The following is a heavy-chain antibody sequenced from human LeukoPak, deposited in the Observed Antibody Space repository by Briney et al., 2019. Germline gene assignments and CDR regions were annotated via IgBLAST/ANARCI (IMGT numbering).Heavy chain of an antibody. CDR3: ARDHYYDFWSGHYVGYDDAFDI. Sequence: SETLSLTCTVSGGSISSYYWSWIRQPAGKGLEWIGRIYTSGSTNYNPSLKSRVTMSVDTSKNQFSLKLSSVTAADTAVYYCARDHYYDFWSGHYVGYDDAFDIWGQGTMVTVSS. J-gene: IGHJ3*02. V-gene: IGHV4-4*07. CDR2: IYTSGST. D-gene: IGHD3-3*01. CDR1: GGSISSYY.